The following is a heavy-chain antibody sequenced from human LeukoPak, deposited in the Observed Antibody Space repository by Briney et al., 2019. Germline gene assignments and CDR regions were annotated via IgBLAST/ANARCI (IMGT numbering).Heavy chain of an antibody. J-gene: IGHJ4*02. D-gene: IGHD6-25*01. CDR2: ISSNGGST. CDR1: GFTFSSYA. CDR3: ARDRGQSDY. Sequence: GGSLRLSCAASGFTFSSYAMHWVRQAPGKGLEYVSAISSNGGSTYYANSVKGRFTISRDNSKNTLYLQMGSLRAEDMAVYYCARDRGQSDYWGQGTLVTVSS. V-gene: IGHV3-64*01.